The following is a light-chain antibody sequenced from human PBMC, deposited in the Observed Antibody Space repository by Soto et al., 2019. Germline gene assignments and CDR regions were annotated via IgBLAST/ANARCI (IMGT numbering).Light chain of an antibody. J-gene: IGKJ4*01. V-gene: IGKV1-39*01. CDR2: GAS. Sequence: DVRMTQSPSSLSASVGDTITITCRASRTINTYLNWFQQKPGEPPRPLIYGASTLHDGVPSRFSGSGSGADFTLTISGLQPEDFASYHCQQTYSDISFGGGTKVDIK. CDR1: RTINTY. CDR3: QQTYSDIS.